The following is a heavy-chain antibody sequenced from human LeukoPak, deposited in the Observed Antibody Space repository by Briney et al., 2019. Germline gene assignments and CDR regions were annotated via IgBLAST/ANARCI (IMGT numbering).Heavy chain of an antibody. CDR3: AKDDSSGYYPYYFDY. D-gene: IGHD3-22*01. CDR1: GFMFDDSA. V-gene: IGHV3-43*02. CDR2: ISGDGVSP. Sequence: GGSLRLSCAASGFMFDDSAMHWVRQAPGKSLESVALISGDGVSPFYADSVKGRFTISRDNSKNTLYLQIDSLRAEDTAVYYCAKDDSSGYYPYYFDYWGQGTLVTVSS. J-gene: IGHJ4*02.